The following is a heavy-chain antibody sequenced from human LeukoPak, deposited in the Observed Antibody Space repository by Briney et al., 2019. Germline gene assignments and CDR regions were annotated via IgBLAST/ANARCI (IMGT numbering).Heavy chain of an antibody. CDR3: ARNQGIQLWLHYYYYMDV. V-gene: IGHV3-20*04. Sequence: GGSLRLSCAASGFTFDDYGMSWVRQAPGKGLEWVSSINWNGDGTGYAQSVKGRFTISRDNAKNSLYLQMNSLRAEDTAVYYCARNQGIQLWLHYYYYMDVWGKGTTVTISS. D-gene: IGHD5-18*01. CDR1: GFTFDDYG. CDR2: INWNGDGT. J-gene: IGHJ6*03.